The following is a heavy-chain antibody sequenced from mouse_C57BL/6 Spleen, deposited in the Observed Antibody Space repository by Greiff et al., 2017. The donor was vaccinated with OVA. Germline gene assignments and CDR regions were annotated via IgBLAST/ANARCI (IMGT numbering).Heavy chain of an antibody. CDR2: IDPETGGT. CDR3: TRSLPDY. D-gene: IGHD2-1*01. CDR1: GYTFTDYE. J-gene: IGHJ2*01. V-gene: IGHV1-15*01. Sequence: QVQLKESGAELVRPGASVTLSCKASGYTFTDYEMHWVKQTPVHGLEWIGAIDPETGGTAYNQKFKGKAILTADKSSSTAYMALRSLTSEDSAVYYCTRSLPDYWGQGTTLTVSS.